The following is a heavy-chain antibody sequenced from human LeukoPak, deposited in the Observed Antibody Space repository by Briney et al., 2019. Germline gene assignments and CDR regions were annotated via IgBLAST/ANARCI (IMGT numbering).Heavy chain of an antibody. CDR3: AKYSHDSSGSYDY. D-gene: IGHD3-22*01. J-gene: IGHJ4*02. CDR1: GFTFSNYG. Sequence: AGGSLRLSCAASGFTFSNYGMQWVRQAPGKGLEWVSFIQYDGSNKYYADSVKGRFTISRDNSKNTLYLQMNSLRAEDTAVYYCAKYSHDSSGSYDYWGQGTLVTVSS. V-gene: IGHV3-30*02. CDR2: IQYDGSNK.